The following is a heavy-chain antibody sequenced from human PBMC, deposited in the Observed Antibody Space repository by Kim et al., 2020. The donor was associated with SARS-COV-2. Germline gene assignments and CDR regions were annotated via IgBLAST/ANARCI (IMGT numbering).Heavy chain of an antibody. J-gene: IGHJ3*02. CDR3: ARTPLGELDSFDI. D-gene: IGHD3-10*01. Sequence: YSQKFQGRVTLDRETSARTDYMELSSLRCEDTAVYYCARTPLGELDSFDIWGQGTMVSVSS. V-gene: IGHV1-3*01.